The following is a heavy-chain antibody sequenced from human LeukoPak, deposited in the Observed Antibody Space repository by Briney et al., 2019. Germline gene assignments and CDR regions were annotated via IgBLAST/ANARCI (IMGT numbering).Heavy chain of an antibody. J-gene: IGHJ4*02. Sequence: GGSLRLSCEASGFTFSSYWMHWVRQAPGKGLVWVSRTNSDGSSTSYADSVKGRFTISRDNAKNTLYLQMNSLRAEDTAVYYCARVGATHFDYWGQGTLVTVSS. CDR2: TNSDGSST. V-gene: IGHV3-74*01. D-gene: IGHD1-26*01. CDR1: GFTFSSYW. CDR3: ARVGATHFDY.